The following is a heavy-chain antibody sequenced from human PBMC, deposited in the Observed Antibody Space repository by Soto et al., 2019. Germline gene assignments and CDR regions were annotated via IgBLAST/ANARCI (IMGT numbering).Heavy chain of an antibody. CDR1: GFSLSTSGMC. V-gene: IGHV2-70*13. CDR2: IDWDDDK. Sequence: GSGPTLVNPTQTLTLTCTFPGFSLSTSGMCVSWIRQPPGKALEWLTLIDWDDDKYYSTSLKTRLTISKDTSKNQVVLTMTNMDPVDTATYYCARARFNSGSYYGFDYWGQGTLVTVS. CDR3: ARARFNSGSYYGFDY. J-gene: IGHJ4*02. D-gene: IGHD1-26*01.